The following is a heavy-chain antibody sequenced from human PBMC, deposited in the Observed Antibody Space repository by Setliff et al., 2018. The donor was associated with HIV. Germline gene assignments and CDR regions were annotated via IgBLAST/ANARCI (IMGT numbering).Heavy chain of an antibody. CDR2: IYNSGTN. D-gene: IGHD1-26*01. J-gene: IGHJ4*02. Sequence: KTSETLSLTCAVSGYSISRGYYWGWIRQTPGKGLAWIGSIYNSGTNYYNPSLKSRVTISIDTSKNQFSLRLSSVTAADTAVYYCARQGEVGAPFDYWGQGTLVTVSS. V-gene: IGHV4-38-2*01. CDR1: GYSISRGYY. CDR3: ARQGEVGAPFDY.